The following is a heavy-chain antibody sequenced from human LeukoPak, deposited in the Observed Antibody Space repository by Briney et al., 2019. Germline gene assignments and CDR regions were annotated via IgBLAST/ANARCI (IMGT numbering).Heavy chain of an antibody. CDR3: ARGPLGIAAAGSRLDY. Sequence: SETLSLTRRSHCGSLSGYYWSRIRQSPGKGPEWIGEINHSGSTNYNPCLKSRVTISVDTSKNQFSLKLSSVTAADTAVYYCARGPLGIAAAGSRLDYWGQGTLVTVSS. J-gene: IGHJ4*02. V-gene: IGHV4-34*01. CDR2: INHSGST. D-gene: IGHD6-13*01. CDR1: CGSLSGYY.